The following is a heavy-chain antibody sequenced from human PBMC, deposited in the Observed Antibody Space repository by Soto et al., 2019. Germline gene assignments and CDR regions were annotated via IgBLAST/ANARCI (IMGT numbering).Heavy chain of an antibody. J-gene: IGHJ4*02. CDR2: IYYSGIT. D-gene: IGHD2-8*02. CDR3: ARGGGVYNFDY. CDR1: GGSISSYY. Sequence: QVQLQESGPGLVKPSETLSLTCTVSGGSISSYYWSWIRHPPGKGLEWIRYIYYSGITDYNPSLTSRVTIAVDTSKTQFSLKLSSVTAADTAVYYCARGGGVYNFDYWGQGTLVTVSS. V-gene: IGHV4-59*01.